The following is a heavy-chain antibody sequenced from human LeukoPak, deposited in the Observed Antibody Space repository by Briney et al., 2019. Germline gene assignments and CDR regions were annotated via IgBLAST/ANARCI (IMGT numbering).Heavy chain of an antibody. J-gene: IGHJ1*01. Sequence: ASVKVSCEASGYTFTSYDINWVRQATGQGLEWMGWMNPNSGNTGYAQKFQGRVTMTRNTSISTAYMELSCLRSEDTAVYYCARGSVGSGSYYAEYFQHWGQGTLVTVSS. D-gene: IGHD1-26*01. CDR3: ARGSVGSGSYYAEYFQH. CDR2: MNPNSGNT. V-gene: IGHV1-8*01. CDR1: GYTFTSYD.